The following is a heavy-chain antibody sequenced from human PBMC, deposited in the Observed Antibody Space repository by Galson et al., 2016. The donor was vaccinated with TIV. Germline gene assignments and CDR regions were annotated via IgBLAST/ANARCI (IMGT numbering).Heavy chain of an antibody. V-gene: IGHV4-34*01. CDR1: GGSFSVYY. CDR3: ARGRIAPRVVGYYYYPMDV. J-gene: IGHJ6*02. CDR2: IIHSGST. Sequence: ETLSLTCAVYGGSFSVYYWSWIRQPPGKGLEWIGEIIHSGSTNYNPSLRSRVTISVDTSKSQFSLKLSSVTAADTAVYYCARGRIAPRVVGYYYYPMDVWGQGTTVTVSS. D-gene: IGHD6-6*01.